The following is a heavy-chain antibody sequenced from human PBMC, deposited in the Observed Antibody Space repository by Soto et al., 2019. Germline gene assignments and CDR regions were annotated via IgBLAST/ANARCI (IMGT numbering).Heavy chain of an antibody. Sequence: KPSETLSLTCNVSGGPIKTGDYYWNWIRQPPGKGLEWIGYVFYSGATNYSPSLKSRAAISMDTSKNQFSLSLTSVTAADTAVYYCARAGFSYGHLLFWGQGIRVTRLL. D-gene: IGHD3-10*01. CDR2: VFYSGAT. V-gene: IGHV4-30-4*01. J-gene: IGHJ4*02. CDR1: GGPIKTGDYY. CDR3: ARAGFSYGHLLF.